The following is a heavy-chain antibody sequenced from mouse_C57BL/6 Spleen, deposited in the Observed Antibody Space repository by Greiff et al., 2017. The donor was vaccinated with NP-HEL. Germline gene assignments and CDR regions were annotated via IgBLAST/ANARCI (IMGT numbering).Heavy chain of an antibody. Sequence: DVMLVESGEGLVKPGGSLKLSCAASGFTFSSYAMSWVRQTPEKRLEWVAYISSGGDYIYYADTVKGRFTISRDNARNTLYLQMRSLKSEDTAMYYLTREAYYYGSSYYAMGYWGQGTSVTVSS. J-gene: IGHJ4*01. CDR2: ISSGGDYI. CDR3: TREAYYYGSSYYAMGY. V-gene: IGHV5-9-1*02. CDR1: GFTFSSYA. D-gene: IGHD1-1*01.